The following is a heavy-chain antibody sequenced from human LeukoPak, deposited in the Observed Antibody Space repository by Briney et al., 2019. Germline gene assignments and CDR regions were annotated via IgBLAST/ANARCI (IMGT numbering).Heavy chain of an antibody. V-gene: IGHV3-23*01. CDR3: AKARLGSRFGGTYFDY. J-gene: IGHJ4*02. CDR2: ISGSGGST. CDR1: GFTFSSYG. D-gene: IGHD3-16*01. Sequence: PGGSLRLSCAASGFTFSSYGMHWVRQAPGKGLEWVSAISGSGGSTYYADSVKGRFTISRDNSKNTLYLQMNSLRAEDTAVYYCAKARLGSRFGGTYFDYWGQGTLVTVSS.